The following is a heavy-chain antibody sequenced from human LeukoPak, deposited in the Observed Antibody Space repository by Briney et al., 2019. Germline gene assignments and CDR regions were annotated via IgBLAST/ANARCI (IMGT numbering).Heavy chain of an antibody. J-gene: IGHJ4*02. CDR1: GFTFSSYA. CDR2: ISGSGGST. CDR3: ARGYCSGRSCYMWYSDY. Sequence: GGSLRLSCAASGFTFSSYAMSWVRQAPGKGLEWVSAISGSGGSTHYADSVKGRFTISRDNSKNTVYLQMNSLRAEDTAVYYCARGYCSGRSCYMWYSDYWGQGTLVTVSS. D-gene: IGHD2-15*01. V-gene: IGHV3-23*01.